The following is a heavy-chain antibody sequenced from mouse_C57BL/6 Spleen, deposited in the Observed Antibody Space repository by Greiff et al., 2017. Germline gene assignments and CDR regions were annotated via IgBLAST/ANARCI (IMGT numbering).Heavy chain of an antibody. Sequence: VQLQQPGAELVKPGASVKLSCKASGYTFTSYWMHWVKQRPGQGLEWIGMIHPNSGSTNYNEKFKSKATLTVDKSSSTAYMQLSSLTSEDSAVYYCARNPRYYGSSYWYFDVWGTGTTVTVSS. CDR3: ARNPRYYGSSYWYFDV. CDR1: GYTFTSYW. J-gene: IGHJ1*03. D-gene: IGHD1-1*01. CDR2: IHPNSGST. V-gene: IGHV1-64*01.